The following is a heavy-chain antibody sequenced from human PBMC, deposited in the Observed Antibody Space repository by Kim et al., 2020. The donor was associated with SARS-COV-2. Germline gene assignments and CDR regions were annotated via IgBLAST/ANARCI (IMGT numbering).Heavy chain of an antibody. CDR1: GGSISSSSYY. CDR2: IYYSGST. Sequence: SETLSLTCTVSGGSISSSSYYWGWIRQPPGKGLVWIGSIYYSGSTYYNPSLKSRVTISVDTTKNQFSLKLSSVTAADTAEYYCASHSRVAYRGGYCYY. J-gene: IGHJ6*01. CDR3: ASHSRVAYRGGYCYY. V-gene: IGHV4-39*07. D-gene: IGHD2-21*01.